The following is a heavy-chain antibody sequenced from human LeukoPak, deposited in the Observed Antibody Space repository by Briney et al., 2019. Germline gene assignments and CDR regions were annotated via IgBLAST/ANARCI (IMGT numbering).Heavy chain of an antibody. D-gene: IGHD3-22*01. CDR1: GGTFSSYA. CDR3: ARHGDSSGYYYFDY. J-gene: IGHJ4*02. V-gene: IGHV1-69*05. Sequence: SVKLSCKASGGTFSSYAISWVRQAPGQGLEWMGGIIPIFGTANYAQKFQGRVTITTDESTSTASVELSSLRSEDTAVYYCARHGDSSGYYYFDYWGQGTLVTVSS. CDR2: IIPIFGTA.